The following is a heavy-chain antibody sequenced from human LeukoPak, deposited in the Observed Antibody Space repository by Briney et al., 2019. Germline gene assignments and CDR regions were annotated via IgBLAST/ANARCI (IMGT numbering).Heavy chain of an antibody. V-gene: IGHV3-7*01. CDR1: GFSVSSYW. D-gene: IGHD3-10*01. Sequence: GGSLRLSCAASGFSVSSYWISWVRQAPGKGLEWVANIKQDGTEKYYVDSVKGRFTISRDNAKNSLYLQMNSLRVEDTAVYYCEKGANYYSGSETYYFFEHWGQGTPVTASS. CDR2: IKQDGTEK. CDR3: EKGANYYSGSETYYFFEH. J-gene: IGHJ4*02.